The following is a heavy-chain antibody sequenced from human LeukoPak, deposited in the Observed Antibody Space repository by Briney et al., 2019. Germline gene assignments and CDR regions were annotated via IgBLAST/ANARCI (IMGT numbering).Heavy chain of an antibody. CDR2: MNPNTGKT. D-gene: IGHD1-26*01. CDR1: GYTFTGYD. J-gene: IGHJ4*01. Sequence: GASVKVSCKASGYTFTGYDIHWVRQATGQGLEWMGWMNPNTGKTDFAKKFQGRVTMTRNTSINTVYMELSSLRSEDTSVYYCARKLGAPHYFDFWGHGTLVTVSS. V-gene: IGHV1-8*01. CDR3: ARKLGAPHYFDF.